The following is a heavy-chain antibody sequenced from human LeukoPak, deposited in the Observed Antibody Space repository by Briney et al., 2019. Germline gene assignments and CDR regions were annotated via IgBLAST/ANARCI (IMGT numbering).Heavy chain of an antibody. CDR1: GFSFSTYG. CDR2: IWNAGTNT. V-gene: IGHV3-33*01. J-gene: IGHJ4*02. CDR3: VGDSPPGGDYYLDY. D-gene: IGHD3-16*01. Sequence: GGSLRLSCAASGFSFSTYGMHWVRQAPGKGLEWVALIWNAGTNTYYADSVKGRFTISRDNSKNTLYLQMNSLRAEDTAVYYCVGDSPPGGDYYLDYWGQGTLVIVSS.